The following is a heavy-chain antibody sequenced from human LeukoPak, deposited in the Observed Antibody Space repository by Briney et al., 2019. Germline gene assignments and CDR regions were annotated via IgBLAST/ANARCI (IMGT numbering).Heavy chain of an antibody. D-gene: IGHD1-14*01. J-gene: IGHJ4*02. Sequence: GGSLRLSCAASGFTFSSYSMNWVRQAPGKGLEWVSYISSSSTTIYYADSVKGRFTISRDNAKNSVYLQMNSLRAEDTAVYYCARVPTAAWYYLDYWGQGTPVTVSS. CDR3: ARVPTAAWYYLDY. V-gene: IGHV3-48*04. CDR1: GFTFSSYS. CDR2: ISSSSTTI.